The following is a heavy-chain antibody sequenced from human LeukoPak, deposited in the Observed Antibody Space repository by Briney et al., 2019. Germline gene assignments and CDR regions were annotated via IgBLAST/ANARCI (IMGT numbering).Heavy chain of an antibody. CDR3: ARDQDHYDFWSGYSRDAFDI. Sequence: GRSLRLSCAASGFTFSSYAMHWVRRAPGKGLEGVADISYDGSNKYYADSVKGRFTISRDNSKNTLYLQMNSLRAEDTAVYDCARDQDHYDFWSGYSRDAFDIWGQGTMVTVSS. CDR2: ISYDGSNK. D-gene: IGHD3-3*01. V-gene: IGHV3-30-3*01. J-gene: IGHJ3*02. CDR1: GFTFSSYA.